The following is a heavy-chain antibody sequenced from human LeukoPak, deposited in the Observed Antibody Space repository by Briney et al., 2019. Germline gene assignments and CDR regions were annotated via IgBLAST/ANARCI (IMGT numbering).Heavy chain of an antibody. CDR1: GGSISSSSYY. V-gene: IGHV4-39*01. CDR2: IYYSGST. Sequence: SETLSLTCTVSGGSISSSSYYWGWIRQPPGKGLEWIGSIYYSGSTYYNPSLKSRVTISVDTSKNQFSLKLSSVTAADTAVYYCARHPSRGKVRGVIGNWGQGTLVTVSS. D-gene: IGHD3-10*01. CDR3: ARHPSRGKVRGVIGN. J-gene: IGHJ4*02.